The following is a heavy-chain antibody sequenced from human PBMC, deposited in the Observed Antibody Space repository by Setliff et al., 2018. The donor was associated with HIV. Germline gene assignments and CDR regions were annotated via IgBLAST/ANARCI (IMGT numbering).Heavy chain of an antibody. CDR3: GASQDSYSYLCYYYSGVNV. Sequence: SVKVSCKTSGDTLSIHPISGVRQAPGRGLEWMGGIIPAFGTANYAQKFQDRVTITTDESTTTVFMELTGLRSEDTAVYYCGASQDSYSYLCYYYSGVNVWGQGTTVTVSS. CDR1: GDTLSIHP. J-gene: IGHJ6*02. D-gene: IGHD3-16*01. CDR2: IIPAFGTA. V-gene: IGHV1-69*05.